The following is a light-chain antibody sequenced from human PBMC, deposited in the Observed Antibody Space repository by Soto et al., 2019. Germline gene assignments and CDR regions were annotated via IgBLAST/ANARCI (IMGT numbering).Light chain of an antibody. Sequence: DIVMTQSPDSLAVSLGERATINCKSSQSVLYSSNNKNYLAWYQQKPGQPPKLLIYWASTRESGVPDRFSGRGSGTDFTLTISSLQAEDVAVYYCQQYYSTPYTFGQGTKLLIK. CDR1: QSVLYSSNNKNY. V-gene: IGKV4-1*01. CDR2: WAS. CDR3: QQYYSTPYT. J-gene: IGKJ2*01.